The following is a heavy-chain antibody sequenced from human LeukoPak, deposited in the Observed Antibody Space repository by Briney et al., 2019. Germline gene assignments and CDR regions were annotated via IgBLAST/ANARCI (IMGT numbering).Heavy chain of an antibody. V-gene: IGHV1-18*01. J-gene: IGHJ4*02. CDR2: ISAYNGNT. CDR3: ARTSSIFGVVINPFFDY. CDR1: GYTFTSYG. D-gene: IGHD3-3*01. Sequence: ASVKVSCKASGYTFTSYGISWVRQVPGQGLEWMGWISAYNGNTNYAQKLQGRVTMTTDTSTSTAYMELRSLRSDDTAVYYCARTSSIFGVVINPFFDYWGQGTLVTVSS.